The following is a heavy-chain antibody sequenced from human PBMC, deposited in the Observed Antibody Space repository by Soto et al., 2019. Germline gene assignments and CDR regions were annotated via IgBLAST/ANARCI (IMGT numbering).Heavy chain of an antibody. D-gene: IGHD4-17*01. CDR1: GFIFTNAW. CDR3: AKLRYGGNSAYFDY. CDR2: IKSKTDGGTT. J-gene: IGHJ4*02. Sequence: GGSLRLSCAASGFIFTNAWMSWVRQTPGKGLEWVGRIKSKTDGGTTDYAVPVKGRFTISRDDSKNTLYLQMNSLKTEDTAVYYCAKLRYGGNSAYFDYWGQGTLVTVSS. V-gene: IGHV3-15*01.